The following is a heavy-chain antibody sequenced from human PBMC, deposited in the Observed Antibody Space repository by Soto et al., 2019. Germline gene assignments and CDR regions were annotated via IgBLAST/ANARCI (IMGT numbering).Heavy chain of an antibody. V-gene: IGHV3-30*03. CDR1: GFTFSSYG. J-gene: IGHJ4*02. CDR2: ISYDGSNK. Sequence: PGGSLRLSCAASGFTFSSYGMHWVRQAPGKGLEWVAVISYDGSNKYYADSVKGRFTISRDNSKNTLYLQMNSLRAEDTAVYYCARDVPYYYDSSGFMVYWGQGTLVTVSS. CDR3: ARDVPYYYDSSGFMVY. D-gene: IGHD3-22*01.